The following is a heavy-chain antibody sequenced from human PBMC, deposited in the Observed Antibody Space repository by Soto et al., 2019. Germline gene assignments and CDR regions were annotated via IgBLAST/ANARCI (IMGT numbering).Heavy chain of an antibody. CDR3: AKEYDCSGYYPDY. J-gene: IGHJ4*02. CDR2: ISGSGGST. D-gene: IGHD3-22*01. Sequence: GGSLRLSCAASGFTFSSYAMTWVRQAPGKGLEWVSVISGSGGSTYFADSVKGRFTISRDNSKNTLYLQMSSLRAEDTALYYCAKEYDCSGYYPDYWGQGTLVTVSS. V-gene: IGHV3-23*01. CDR1: GFTFSSYA.